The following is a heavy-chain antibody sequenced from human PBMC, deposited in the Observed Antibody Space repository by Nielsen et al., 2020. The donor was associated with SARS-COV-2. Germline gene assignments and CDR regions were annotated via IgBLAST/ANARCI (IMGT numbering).Heavy chain of an antibody. J-gene: IGHJ4*02. CDR1: GYSFTSYW. CDR3: ARSPGSSWSIDY. CDR2: IDPSDSYT. D-gene: IGHD6-13*01. V-gene: IGHV5-10-1*01. Sequence: GESLKISCKGSGYSFTSYWISWVRQMPGKGPEWMGRIDPSDSYTNYSPSFQGHVTISADKSISTAYLQWSRLKASDTAMYYCARSPGSSWSIDYWGQGTLVTVSS.